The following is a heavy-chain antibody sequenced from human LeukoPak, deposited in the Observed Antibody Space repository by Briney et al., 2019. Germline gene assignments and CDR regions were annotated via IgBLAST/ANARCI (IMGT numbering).Heavy chain of an antibody. CDR3: ARGGDSSGYYSDAFDI. Sequence: SETLSLTCTVSGGSISSYYWSWLRQPPGKGLEWIGYIYYSGSTNYNPSLKSRVTISVDTSKNQFSLKLSSVTAADTAVYYCARGGDSSGYYSDAFDIWGQGTMVTVSS. D-gene: IGHD3-22*01. CDR1: GGSISSYY. V-gene: IGHV4-59*01. CDR2: IYYSGST. J-gene: IGHJ3*02.